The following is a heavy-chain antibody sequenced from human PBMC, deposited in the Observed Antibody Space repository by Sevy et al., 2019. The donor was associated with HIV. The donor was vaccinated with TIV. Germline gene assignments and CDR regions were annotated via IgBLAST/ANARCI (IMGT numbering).Heavy chain of an antibody. D-gene: IGHD2-15*01. CDR3: ARGGWYCSGGTCYPLDY. Sequence: APVKVSCKASGYTFITYNINWVRQATGQGLEWMGWINPNSGKTGYAQKFQGRVTFTRNTSISTVYVELSSLRSEDTAVYYCARGGWYCSGGTCYPLDYWGQGTLVTVSS. CDR1: GYTFITYN. V-gene: IGHV1-8*03. J-gene: IGHJ4*02. CDR2: INPNSGKT.